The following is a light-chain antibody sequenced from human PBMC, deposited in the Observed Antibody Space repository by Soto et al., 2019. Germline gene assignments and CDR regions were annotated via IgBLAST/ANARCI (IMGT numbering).Light chain of an antibody. CDR2: SNK. Sequence: QSVLTQPPSASGTPGQRGTISWSGSSSNIGSNTVNWYQQLPGTAPKLLIYSNKQRPSGVPDRFSGSKSGTSASLAISGHQSEDEVDYYCAAWDDSVNGPVFGGGTKVTVL. CDR3: AAWDDSVNGPV. J-gene: IGLJ2*01. V-gene: IGLV1-44*01. CDR1: SSNIGSNT.